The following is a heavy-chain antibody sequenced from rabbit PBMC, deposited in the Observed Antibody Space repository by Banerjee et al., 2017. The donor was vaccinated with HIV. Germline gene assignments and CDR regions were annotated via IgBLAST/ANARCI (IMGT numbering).Heavy chain of an antibody. Sequence: ACIDAHGSGSNVYASWAKGRFTISKTSSTTVTLQLNSLTAADTATYFCAREGVSSSDYWDLWGPGTLVTVS. J-gene: IGHJ4*01. V-gene: IGHV1S40*01. D-gene: IGHD1-1*01. CDR2: IDAHGSGSN. CDR3: AREGVSSSDYWDL.